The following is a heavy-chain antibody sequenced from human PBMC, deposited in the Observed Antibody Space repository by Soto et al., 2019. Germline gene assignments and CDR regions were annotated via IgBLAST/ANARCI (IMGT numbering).Heavy chain of an antibody. J-gene: IGHJ4*02. CDR2: IYHTGTI. CDR1: GGSIGSGNFY. Sequence: SETLSLTCSVSGGSIGSGNFYWSWIRQPPGKGLEWLTSIYHTGTIYITPSLRSRLTISSDTSRNQFSLNLTSVTAADTALYFCARQNVQIGPGFFDYWGRGTLV. D-gene: IGHD3-10*02. CDR3: ARQNVQIGPGFFDY. V-gene: IGHV4-30-4*01.